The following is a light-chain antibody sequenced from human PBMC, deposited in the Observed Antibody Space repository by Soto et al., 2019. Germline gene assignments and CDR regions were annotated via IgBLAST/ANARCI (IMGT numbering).Light chain of an antibody. Sequence: DIQMTQSPSSLSASVGDRVTITCRASQSISSYLNWYQQKPGKAPKPLIYAASSLQSGVPSRFSGSGSGTDFTLTISSLQPEDFVTYYCQQSYSTPRFGGGTKVEIK. V-gene: IGKV1-39*01. CDR2: AAS. J-gene: IGKJ4*02. CDR3: QQSYSTPR. CDR1: QSISSY.